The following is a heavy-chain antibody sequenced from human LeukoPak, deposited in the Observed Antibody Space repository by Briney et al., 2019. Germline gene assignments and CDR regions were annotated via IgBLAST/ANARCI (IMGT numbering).Heavy chain of an antibody. CDR3: AKHLTATNTYIFFGLDV. CDR1: GYSFKDYG. V-gene: IGHV3-9*01. D-gene: IGHD1-26*01. Sequence: PGGSLRLSCAATGYSFKDYGMHWARQPPGKGLEWVSAINWNGGGTDYADSVKGRFTIFRDNAKNSLYLQLSSLRPEDTALYYCAKHLTATNTYIFFGLDVWGQGTSVTVSS. CDR2: INWNGGGT. J-gene: IGHJ6*02.